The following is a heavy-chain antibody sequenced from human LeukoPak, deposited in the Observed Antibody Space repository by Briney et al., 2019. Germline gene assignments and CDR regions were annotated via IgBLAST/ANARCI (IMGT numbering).Heavy chain of an antibody. CDR2: IRNDRIT. CDR3: TWMATIFTVDY. J-gene: IGHJ4*02. Sequence: GGSLRPSCVLSGLTFSDAWMSWVRQAPGKGLEWVGRIRNDRITDYAAPVQGRFSISRDNSKNTFYLQMNSLRTEDTGMYFCTWMATIFTVDYWGQGTLVTVSS. D-gene: IGHD5-12*01. CDR1: GLTFSDAW. V-gene: IGHV3-15*01.